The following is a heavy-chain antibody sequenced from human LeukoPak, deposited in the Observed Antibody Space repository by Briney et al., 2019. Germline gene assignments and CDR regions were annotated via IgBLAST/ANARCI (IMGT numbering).Heavy chain of an antibody. D-gene: IGHD3-3*01. CDR3: ARGYDFWSGYYPFDY. CDR1: GFIFSTYE. Sequence: GGSLRLSCAASGFIFSTYEMNWVRQAPGKGLEGISYITTSGSTIHYADSVKGRFTISRDNARTSLYLQMNSMRAEDTAVYYCARGYDFWSGYYPFDYWGLGTLVTVSS. V-gene: IGHV3-48*03. CDR2: ITTSGSTI. J-gene: IGHJ4*02.